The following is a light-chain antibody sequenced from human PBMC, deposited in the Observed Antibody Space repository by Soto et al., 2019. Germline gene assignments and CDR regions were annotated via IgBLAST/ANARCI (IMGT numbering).Light chain of an antibody. V-gene: IGLV2-14*01. CDR1: SSDVGGYNY. CDR2: DVS. CDR3: SSYTSSSTLYV. J-gene: IGLJ1*01. Sequence: QSVLNQPASVSGSPRQSITISCTGTSSDVGGYNYVSWYQQHPGKAPKLMIYDVSNRPSGVSNRFSGSKSGNTASLTISGLQAEHEADYYCSSYTSSSTLYVFGTGTKVTVL.